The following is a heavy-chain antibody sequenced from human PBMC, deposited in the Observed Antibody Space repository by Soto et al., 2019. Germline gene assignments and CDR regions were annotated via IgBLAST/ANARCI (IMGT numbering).Heavy chain of an antibody. V-gene: IGHV1-18*01. CDR2: INAYNGNT. CDR3: AMVDVYVTPSPQDV. D-gene: IGHD3-16*01. CDR1: GYRFTSYG. Sequence: ASVKVSCKASGYRFTSYGIGWVRQAPGQGLEWMGWINAYNGNTNYAQTLQGRVTLTTYTSTSTAYMELRSLRSNDTAVYYCAMVDVYVTPSPQDVWGQGTTVTVS. J-gene: IGHJ6*02.